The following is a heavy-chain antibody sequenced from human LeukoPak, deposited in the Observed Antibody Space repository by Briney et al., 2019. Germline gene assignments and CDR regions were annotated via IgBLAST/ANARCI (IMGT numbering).Heavy chain of an antibody. CDR2: IYYSGST. J-gene: IGHJ4*02. D-gene: IGHD3-22*01. V-gene: IGHV4-59*08. CDR3: ARHATYYYDSSGYFHFDY. CDR1: GGSISSYY. Sequence: SETLSLTCTVSGGSISSYYWSWIRQPPGNGLEWIGYIYYSGSTNYNPSLKSRVTISVDTSKNQFSLKLSSVTAADTAVYYCARHATYYYDSSGYFHFDYWGQGTLVTVSS.